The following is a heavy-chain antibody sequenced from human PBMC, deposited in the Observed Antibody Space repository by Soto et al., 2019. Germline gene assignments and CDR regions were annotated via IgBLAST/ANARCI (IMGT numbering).Heavy chain of an antibody. Sequence: QVQLQESGPGLVKPSETLSLTCTVSGGSISSYYWSWIRQPPGKGLEWLGYIYYSGSTNYNPSLXRPAXLXPDTAKNQFSLKLSSVTAADTAVYYCARRYGGSIDYWGQGTLVTVSS. CDR1: GGSISSYY. CDR2: IYYSGST. J-gene: IGHJ4*02. D-gene: IGHD2-15*01. V-gene: IGHV4-59*08. CDR3: ARRYGGSIDY.